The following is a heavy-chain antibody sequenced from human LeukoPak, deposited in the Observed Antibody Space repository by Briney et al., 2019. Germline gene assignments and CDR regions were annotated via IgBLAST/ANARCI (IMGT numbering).Heavy chain of an antibody. CDR2: IIPIFGTA. CDR3: ARGQVWGSYRRLDY. CDR1: GGTFSSYA. J-gene: IGHJ4*02. Sequence: EASVKVSCKASGGTFSSYAISWVRQAPGQGLEWMGGIIPIFGTANYAQKFQGRVTITTDESTSTAYMELSSLRSEDTAVYYCARGQVWGSYRRLDYWGQGTLVTVSS. V-gene: IGHV1-69*05. D-gene: IGHD3-16*02.